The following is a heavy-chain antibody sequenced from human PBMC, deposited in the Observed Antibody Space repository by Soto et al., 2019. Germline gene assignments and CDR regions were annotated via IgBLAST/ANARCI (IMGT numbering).Heavy chain of an antibody. J-gene: IGHJ5*02. CDR2: IIPIFGTA. Sequence: ASVKVSCKASGGTFSSYAISWVRQAPGEGLEWMGGIIPIFGTANYAQKFQGRVTITADESTSTAYMELSSLRSEDTAVYYCARGQQLVTPAANWFDPWGPGTLVTL. CDR3: ARGQQLVTPAANWFDP. CDR1: GGTFSSYA. V-gene: IGHV1-69*13. D-gene: IGHD6-13*01.